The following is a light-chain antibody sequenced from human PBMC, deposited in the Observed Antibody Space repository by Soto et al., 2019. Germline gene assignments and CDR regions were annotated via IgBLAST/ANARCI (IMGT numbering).Light chain of an antibody. CDR2: AAS. V-gene: IGKV1-5*03. CDR3: QQYNGYSA. J-gene: IGKJ1*01. CDR1: QSINSG. Sequence: DIQMTQSTSTLSASVGDRVTITCRASQSINSGLAWYQQKPGKAPKLLMYAASSLESGVPSRFSGSGSGTEFTLTISSLQPDDFATYYCQQYNGYSAFGQGTKVEIK.